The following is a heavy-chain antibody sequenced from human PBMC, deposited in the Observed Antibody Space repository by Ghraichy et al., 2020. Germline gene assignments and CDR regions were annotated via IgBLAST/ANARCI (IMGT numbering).Heavy chain of an antibody. Sequence: SETLSLTCTVSGGSISSYYWSWIRQPPGKGLEWIGYIYYSGSTNYNPSLKSRVTISVDTSKNQFSLKLSSVTAADTAVYYCARLGYSGYVQTFDYWGQGTLVTVSS. CDR2: IYYSGST. V-gene: IGHV4-59*08. J-gene: IGHJ4*02. CDR3: ARLGYSGYVQTFDY. D-gene: IGHD5-12*01. CDR1: GGSISSYY.